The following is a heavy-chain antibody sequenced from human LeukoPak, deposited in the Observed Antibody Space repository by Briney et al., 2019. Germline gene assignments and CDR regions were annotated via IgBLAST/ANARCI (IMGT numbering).Heavy chain of an antibody. CDR2: RYYQSKYYP. Sequence: SETLTLTCAISGDSVSINSAAWNCVRQSPSRGFESLRSRYYQSKYYPDFAESVESQFTTNPDTSKNQPALQLNSVTPEVSTMYYCARSGLRVYWDCWGLGTLVTVSS. CDR1: GDSVSINSAA. CDR3: ARSGLRVYWDC. D-gene: IGHD3-9*01. V-gene: IGHV6-1*01. J-gene: IGHJ4*02.